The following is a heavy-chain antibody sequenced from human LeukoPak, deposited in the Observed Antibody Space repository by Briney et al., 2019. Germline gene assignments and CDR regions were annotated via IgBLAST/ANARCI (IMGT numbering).Heavy chain of an antibody. D-gene: IGHD3-3*01. Sequence: GASVKVSCKASGYTFTSYAMHWVRQAPGQRLEWMGWINAGNGNTKYSQKFQGRVTITRDTSASTAYMELSSLRSEDTAVYYCARAHTSAPGTLFDYWGQGTLVTVSS. CDR2: INAGNGNT. V-gene: IGHV1-3*01. CDR3: ARAHTSAPGTLFDY. J-gene: IGHJ4*02. CDR1: GYTFTSYA.